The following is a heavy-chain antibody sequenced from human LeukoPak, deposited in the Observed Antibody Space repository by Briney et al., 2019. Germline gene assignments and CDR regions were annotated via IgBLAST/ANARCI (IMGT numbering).Heavy chain of an antibody. D-gene: IGHD3-10*02. CDR3: ARDGGGRLFGELSNWFDP. CDR1: GYTFTGYY. Sequence: GASVKVSCKASGYTFTGYYMHWVRQAPGQGLEWMGWINPNSGGTNYAQKFQGRVTMTRDTSISTAYMELSRLRSDDTAVYYCARDGGGRLFGELSNWFDPWGQGTLVSVSS. J-gene: IGHJ5*02. V-gene: IGHV1-2*02. CDR2: INPNSGGT.